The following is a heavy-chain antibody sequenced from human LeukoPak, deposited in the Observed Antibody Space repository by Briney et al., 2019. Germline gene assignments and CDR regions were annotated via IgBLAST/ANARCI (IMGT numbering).Heavy chain of an antibody. CDR2: TYYRSHWYN. D-gene: IGHD2-21*02. Sequence: SQTLSLTCAISRDSVSSNSAAWKWIRQSPSRGLEWLGRTYYRSHWYNDYAVSVKSRIKINPDTSKNQFSLQLNSVTPEDTAVYYCAMSTYCGGNCYTSDYWGQGTLVTVSS. J-gene: IGHJ4*02. CDR3: AMSTYCGGNCYTSDY. V-gene: IGHV6-1*01. CDR1: RDSVSSNSAA.